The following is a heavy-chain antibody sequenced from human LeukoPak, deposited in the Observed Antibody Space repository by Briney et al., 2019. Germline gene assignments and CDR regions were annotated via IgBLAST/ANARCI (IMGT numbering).Heavy chain of an antibody. CDR1: GFTFSSYA. Sequence: GRSLRLSCAASGFTFSSYAMHWVRQAPGKGLEWVAVISYDGSNKYYADYVKGRFTISRDNSKNTLYLQMNSLRAEDTAVYYCARGSFHFYDSSGYYYDYWGQGTLVTVSS. V-gene: IGHV3-30*01. CDR3: ARGSFHFYDSSGYYYDY. CDR2: ISYDGSNK. D-gene: IGHD3-22*01. J-gene: IGHJ4*02.